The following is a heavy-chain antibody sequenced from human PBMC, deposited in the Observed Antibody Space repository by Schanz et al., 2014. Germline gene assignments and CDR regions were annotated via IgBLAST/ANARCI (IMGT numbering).Heavy chain of an antibody. CDR3: ARDGEAAAGCDY. V-gene: IGHV1-46*03. J-gene: IGHJ4*02. CDR2: INPSSGTT. Sequence: QVQLVQSGAEVKKPGASVKVSCEASGYTFTSYYIHWFRQVPGQGLEWMGKINPSSGTTRIAQNFQGRLTVTRDTSTSTVYMELSSLRSEDTAVYYCARDGEAAAGCDYWGQGTLVTVSS. CDR1: GYTFTSYY. D-gene: IGHD6-13*01.